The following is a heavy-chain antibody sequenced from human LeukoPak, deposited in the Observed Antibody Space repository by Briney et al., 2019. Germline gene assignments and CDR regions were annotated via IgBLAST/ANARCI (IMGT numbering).Heavy chain of an antibody. D-gene: IGHD4-23*01. Sequence: GGSLRLSCTGSGFTLSSYAMNWVRRAPGQGLEWVSSISSSSSDIYYTDSVKGRFTISRDNAKNSLYLQMNSLRAEDTAVYYCVTDYGGSSGAFDMWGQGTMVTVFS. V-gene: IGHV3-21*01. J-gene: IGHJ3*02. CDR3: VTDYGGSSGAFDM. CDR2: ISSSSSDI. CDR1: GFTLSSYA.